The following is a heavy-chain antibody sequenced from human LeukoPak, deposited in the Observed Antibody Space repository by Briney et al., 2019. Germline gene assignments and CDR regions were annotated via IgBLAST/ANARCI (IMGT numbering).Heavy chain of an antibody. Sequence: ASVKVSCKASGYTFTSYGISWVRQAPGQGREWMGWISVYNGNTNYAQKLQGRVTMTTDTSTSTAHMELRSLRSDDTAVYYCASPYCSGGTCYAHDAFDIWGQGTMVTVSS. CDR3: ASPYCSGGTCYAHDAFDI. D-gene: IGHD2-15*01. J-gene: IGHJ3*02. CDR2: ISVYNGNT. CDR1: GYTFTSYG. V-gene: IGHV1-18*01.